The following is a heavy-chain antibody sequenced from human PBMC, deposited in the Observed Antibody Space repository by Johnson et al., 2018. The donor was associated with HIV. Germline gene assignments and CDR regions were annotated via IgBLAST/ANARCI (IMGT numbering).Heavy chain of an antibody. Sequence: VQLVESGGGVVQPGRSLRLSCAASGFTFSSYAIHWVRQAPGKGLEWVAVISYDGSNKYYADSVKCRFTISRDNSKNTLYLQMNSLRAEDTAVYYCARAGVVFSTASHDAFDIWGQGTMVTVSS. D-gene: IGHD2-21*01. J-gene: IGHJ3*02. CDR3: ARAGVVFSTASHDAFDI. V-gene: IGHV3-30*04. CDR1: GFTFSSYA. CDR2: ISYDGSNK.